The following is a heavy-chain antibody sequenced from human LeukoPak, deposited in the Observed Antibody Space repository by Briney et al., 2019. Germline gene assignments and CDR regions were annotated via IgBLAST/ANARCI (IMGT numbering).Heavy chain of an antibody. J-gene: IGHJ3*02. Sequence: PSETLSLTCAVYGVSFSGYYWSWIRQPPGKGLEWIGEINHSGSTNYNPSLKSRVTISVDTSKNQFSLKLSSVTAADTAVYYCARGGIVVVPAAPNDAFDIWGQGTMVTVSS. CDR1: GVSFSGYY. D-gene: IGHD2-2*01. V-gene: IGHV4-34*01. CDR2: INHSGST. CDR3: ARGGIVVVPAAPNDAFDI.